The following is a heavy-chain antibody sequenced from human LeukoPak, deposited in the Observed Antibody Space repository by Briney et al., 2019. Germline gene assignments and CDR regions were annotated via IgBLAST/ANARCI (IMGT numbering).Heavy chain of an antibody. CDR2: IYTSGST. Sequence: SETLSLTCTVSGGSISSYYWSWIRQPPGKGLEWIGYIYTSGSTNYNPSLKSRVTMSVDTSKNQFSLKLSSVTAADTAVYYCAREKDIVVVPAAVDAFDIWGQGTMVTVSS. J-gene: IGHJ3*02. V-gene: IGHV4-4*08. D-gene: IGHD2-2*01. CDR1: GGSISSYY. CDR3: AREKDIVVVPAAVDAFDI.